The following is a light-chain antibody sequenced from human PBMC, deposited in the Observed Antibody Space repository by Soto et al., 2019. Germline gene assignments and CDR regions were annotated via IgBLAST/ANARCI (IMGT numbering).Light chain of an antibody. J-gene: IGKJ1*01. CDR3: QEYGTSRT. CDR2: GAS. V-gene: IGKV3-20*01. CDR1: QSVSGTY. Sequence: EIVLTQSPGTLSLSPGERATLSCRASQSVSGTYLAWYQQKPGQAPRLLIYGASSRATDIPDRFSGSGSGPDFTLTISRLEPEDFAVYYCQEYGTSRTFGQGTKVEIK.